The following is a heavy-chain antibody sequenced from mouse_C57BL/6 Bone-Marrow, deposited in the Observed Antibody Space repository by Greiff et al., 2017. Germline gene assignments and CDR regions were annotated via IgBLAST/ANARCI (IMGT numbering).Heavy chain of an antibody. CDR2: IYPGSGST. J-gene: IGHJ1*03. Sequence: VQLQQPGAELVKPGASVKMSCKASGYTFTSYWITWVKQRPGQGLEWIGDIYPGSGSTNYNEKFKSKATLTVDTSSSTAYMQLSSLTSEDSAVYYCARRGYPYWYFDVWGTENTDTVSS. CDR1: GYTFTSYW. D-gene: IGHD2-2*01. V-gene: IGHV1-55*01. CDR3: ARRGYPYWYFDV.